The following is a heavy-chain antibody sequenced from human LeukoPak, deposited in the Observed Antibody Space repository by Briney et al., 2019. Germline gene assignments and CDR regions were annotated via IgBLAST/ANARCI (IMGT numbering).Heavy chain of an antibody. J-gene: IGHJ5*02. D-gene: IGHD3-10*01. Sequence: GRSLRLSCAASGFTLDDYAMLWVRQAPGRGVEGVSGISWNSGSIGYADSVKGRFTISRDNAKNSLYLQMNSLRAEDTALYYCATTDYYWSGRQGGWFDPWGQGTLVTVSS. CDR2: ISWNSGSI. CDR1: GFTLDDYA. V-gene: IGHV3-9*01. CDR3: ATTDYYWSGRQGGWFDP.